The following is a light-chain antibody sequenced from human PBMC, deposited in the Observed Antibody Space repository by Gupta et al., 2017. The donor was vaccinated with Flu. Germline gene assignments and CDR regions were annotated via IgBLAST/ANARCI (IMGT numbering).Light chain of an antibody. CDR2: KDS. J-gene: IGLJ2*01. CDR3: QSADSSDVV. Sequence: SYELTQPPSVSVSPGQTARITCSGDALPKQYAYWYQQKPGQAPVLVIDKDSERPAGIPERFSGSSSGTTVTLTISGAQAEDEADYYCQSADSSDVVFGGGTKLTVL. CDR1: ALPKQY. V-gene: IGLV3-25*02.